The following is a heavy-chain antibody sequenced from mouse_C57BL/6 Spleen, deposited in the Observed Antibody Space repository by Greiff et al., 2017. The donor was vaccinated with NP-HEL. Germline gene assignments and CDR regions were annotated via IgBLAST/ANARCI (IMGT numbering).Heavy chain of an antibody. V-gene: IGHV1-69*01. J-gene: IGHJ1*03. Sequence: QVQLQQPGAELVMPGASVKLSCKASGYTFTSYWMHWVKQRPGQGLEWIGEIDPSDSYTNYNQKFKGKSTLTVDKSSSTAYMQLSSLTSEDSAVYYCARSLLVSWYFDVWGTGTTVTVSS. CDR3: ARSLLVSWYFDV. CDR2: IDPSDSYT. D-gene: IGHD2-1*01. CDR1: GYTFTSYW.